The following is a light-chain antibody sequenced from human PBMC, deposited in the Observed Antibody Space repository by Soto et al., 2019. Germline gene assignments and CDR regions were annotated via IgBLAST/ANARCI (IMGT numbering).Light chain of an antibody. CDR2: NAS. V-gene: IGKV1-5*03. Sequence: DIQMTQSRSTLSASVGDRVTITCRASQSISSWLAWYQQKPGKAPKLLIYNASSLESGVPSRFSGSGSGTDFTLTISSLQPDDFATYYCQQYNSYPTFGQGTKVEIK. CDR1: QSISSW. CDR3: QQYNSYPT. J-gene: IGKJ1*01.